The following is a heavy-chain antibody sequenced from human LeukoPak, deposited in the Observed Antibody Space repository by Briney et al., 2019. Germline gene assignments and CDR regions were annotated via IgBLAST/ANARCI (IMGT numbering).Heavy chain of an antibody. CDR3: ARDLTYDSSGYYSEPFDI. J-gene: IGHJ3*02. CDR2: IYSGGST. V-gene: IGHV3-53*01. D-gene: IGHD3-22*01. Sequence: GGSLRLSCAASGFTFSSNYMSWVRQAPGKGLEWVSVIYSGGSTYYSDSVKGRFTIFRDNSKNTLYLQMNSLRAEDTAVYYCARDLTYDSSGYYSEPFDIWGQGTMVTVSS. CDR1: GFTFSSNY.